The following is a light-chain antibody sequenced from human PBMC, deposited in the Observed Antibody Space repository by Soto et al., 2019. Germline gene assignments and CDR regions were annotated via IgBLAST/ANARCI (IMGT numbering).Light chain of an antibody. CDR3: QQYGGSMT. CDR2: GAS. J-gene: IGKJ5*01. CDR1: QSVSSTY. Sequence: EIVLTQSPGTLSLSPGDGATLSCRARQSVSSTYLAWYQQKPGQAPRLLIYGASSRATGIPDRFSGSGSGTDFTLTISRLEPEDFAVYYCQQYGGSMTFGQGTRLEIE. V-gene: IGKV3-20*01.